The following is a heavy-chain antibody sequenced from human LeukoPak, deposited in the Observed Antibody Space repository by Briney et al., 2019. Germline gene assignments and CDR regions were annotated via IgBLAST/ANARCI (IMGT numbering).Heavy chain of an antibody. CDR1: GFTFSSYA. Sequence: GRSPRLSCAASGFTFSSYAMHWVRQAPGKGLEWVAVISYDGSNKYYADSVKGRFTISRDNSKNTLYLQMNSLRAEDTAVYYCARDSQQLVLDYWGQGTLVTVSS. D-gene: IGHD6-13*01. V-gene: IGHV3-30*04. CDR2: ISYDGSNK. J-gene: IGHJ4*02. CDR3: ARDSQQLVLDY.